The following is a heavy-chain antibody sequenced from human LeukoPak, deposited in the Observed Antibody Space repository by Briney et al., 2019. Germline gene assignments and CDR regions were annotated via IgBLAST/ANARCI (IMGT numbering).Heavy chain of an antibody. CDR3: ARGKGWIDP. Sequence: PGGSLRLSCVASGFTFTHNWMTWFRQAPGKGLEWVANVNEDGSEKHYLDSVKGRFTFSRDNAKNSVHLQMNNLRVEETAVYYCARGKGWIDPWGQGTLVTVSS. J-gene: IGHJ5*02. CDR2: VNEDGSEK. CDR1: GFTFTHNW. V-gene: IGHV3-7*01.